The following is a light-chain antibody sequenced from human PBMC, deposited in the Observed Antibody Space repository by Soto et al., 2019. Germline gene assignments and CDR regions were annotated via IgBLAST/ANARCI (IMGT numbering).Light chain of an antibody. CDR2: DSS. CDR3: QQRKNWPPIT. J-gene: IGKJ5*01. Sequence: IGFTRSTANFSLSPGETATLSCRASQNVDKFLAWYQQRPGQPPRLLIFDSSNRATGVPVRFSGSGSGTVFTLTIGGLEPEDSAVYYCQQRKNWPPITFGQGTRLE. V-gene: IGKV3-11*01. CDR1: QNVDKF.